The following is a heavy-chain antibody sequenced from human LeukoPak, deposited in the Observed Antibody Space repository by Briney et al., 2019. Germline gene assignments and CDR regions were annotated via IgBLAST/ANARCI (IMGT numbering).Heavy chain of an antibody. CDR3: ASVSDDSSGYYLDNWFDP. D-gene: IGHD3-22*01. Sequence: SVKVSCKASGYTFTSYDINWVRQATGQGLEWMGWMNTNSGNTGYAQKFQGRVTMTRNTSISTAYMELSSLRSEDTAVYYCASVSDDSSGYYLDNWFDPWGQGTLVTVSS. CDR1: GYTFTSYD. V-gene: IGHV1-8*01. J-gene: IGHJ5*02. CDR2: MNTNSGNT.